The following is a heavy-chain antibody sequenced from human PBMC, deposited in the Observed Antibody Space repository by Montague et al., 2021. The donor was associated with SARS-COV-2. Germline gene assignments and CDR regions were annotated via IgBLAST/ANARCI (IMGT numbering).Heavy chain of an antibody. V-gene: IGHV4-59*01. CDR2: IHYSGST. CDR1: GGSISSYY. D-gene: IGHD6-13*01. Sequence: SETLSLTCTVSGGSISSYYWSWIRQPPGKGLEWIGYIHYSGSTNYNPSLKSRVTISVDTSKNQFSLKLSSVTAADTAVYYCARAGQQLARYYYYGMDVWGQGTTVTVSS. J-gene: IGHJ6*02. CDR3: ARAGQQLARYYYYGMDV.